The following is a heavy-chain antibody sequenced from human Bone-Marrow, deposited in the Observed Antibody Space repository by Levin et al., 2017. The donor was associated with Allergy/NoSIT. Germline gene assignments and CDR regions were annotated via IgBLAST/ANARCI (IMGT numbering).Heavy chain of an antibody. CDR3: ARGLIPSAIRGNWFDP. CDR2: ILPMFGTT. D-gene: IGHD2-2*02. J-gene: IGHJ5*02. V-gene: IGHV1-69*06. CDR1: GGIFTSYP. Sequence: SVKVSCTTSGGIFTSYPVIWVRQAPGRGLEWMGGILPMFGTTDYAQKFQGRVTFTADTSTSTVHMELNSLRTEDTAVYYCARGLIPSAIRGNWFDPWGQGTLVTVSS.